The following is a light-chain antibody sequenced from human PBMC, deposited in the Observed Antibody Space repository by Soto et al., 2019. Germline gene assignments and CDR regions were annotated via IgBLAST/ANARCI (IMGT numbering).Light chain of an antibody. CDR2: GTS. CDR3: QHRGKWPRT. J-gene: IGKJ2*01. CDR1: QSVGSY. Sequence: EIVLTQSPATLSLSPEERATLSCRASQSVGSYFAWYQQKPGQAPRLLIYGTSNRATGIPGRFSGSGSGTAFTLTISSLEPEDCGVYYCQHRGKWPRTFGQGTKLEIK. V-gene: IGKV3-11*01.